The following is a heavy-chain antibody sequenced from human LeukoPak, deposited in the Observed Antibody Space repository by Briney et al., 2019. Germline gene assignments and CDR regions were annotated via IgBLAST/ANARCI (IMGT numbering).Heavy chain of an antibody. J-gene: IGHJ4*02. CDR1: GFTFSSYA. Sequence: GGSLRLSCAASGFTFSSYAMSWVRQAPGKGLEWVPNIKQDGSEKYYVDSVKGRFTISRDNAKNSLYLQMNSLRAEDTGVYYCARGSEIVATIYHFDHWGQGTLVTVSS. V-gene: IGHV3-7*01. CDR3: ARGSEIVATIYHFDH. CDR2: IKQDGSEK. D-gene: IGHD5-12*01.